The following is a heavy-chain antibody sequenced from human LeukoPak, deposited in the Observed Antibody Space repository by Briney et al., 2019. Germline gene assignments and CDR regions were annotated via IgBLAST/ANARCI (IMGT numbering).Heavy chain of an antibody. J-gene: IGHJ4*02. Sequence: ASVKVSCKASGYTVTGYYMHWVRQAPGQGLEWMGRINPNSGGTNYAQKFQGRVTMTRDTSISTAYMELSRLRSDDTAVYYCARGYCTTTNCYVDYWGQGTLVTVSS. D-gene: IGHD2-2*01. CDR3: ARGYCTTTNCYVDY. V-gene: IGHV1-2*06. CDR1: GYTVTGYY. CDR2: INPNSGGT.